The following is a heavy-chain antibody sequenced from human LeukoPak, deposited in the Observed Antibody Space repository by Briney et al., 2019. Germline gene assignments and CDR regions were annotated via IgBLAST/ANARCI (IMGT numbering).Heavy chain of an antibody. Sequence: ASVKVSCKASGYMFTGYYMHWVRQAPGQGLEWMGWINPNSGGTNYAQKFQGRVTMTRDTSISTAYMELSRLRSDDTAVYYCARVGSTGIAVADTNFDYWGQGTLVTVSS. CDR2: INPNSGGT. V-gene: IGHV1-2*02. CDR3: ARVGSTGIAVADTNFDY. J-gene: IGHJ4*02. D-gene: IGHD6-19*01. CDR1: GYMFTGYY.